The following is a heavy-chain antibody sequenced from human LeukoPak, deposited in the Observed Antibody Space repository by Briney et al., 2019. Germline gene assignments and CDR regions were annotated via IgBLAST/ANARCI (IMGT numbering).Heavy chain of an antibody. V-gene: IGHV1-46*01. CDR1: GYTFTSYH. CDR3: AGRADYYYHGMDV. J-gene: IGHJ6*02. CDR2: INPSGGST. D-gene: IGHD1-26*01. Sequence: ASVKVSCKASGYTFTSYHMHWVRQAPGQGLDWMGIINPSGGSTTYAQKFQGRVTMTRDTSTSTVYMELSSLRSEDTAEYYCAGRADYYYHGMDVWGQGTTVTVSS.